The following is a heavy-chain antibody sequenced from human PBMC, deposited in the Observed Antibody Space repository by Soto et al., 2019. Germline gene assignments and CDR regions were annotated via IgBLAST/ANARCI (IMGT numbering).Heavy chain of an antibody. CDR1: GGSISSYY. V-gene: IGHV4-59*01. D-gene: IGHD7-27*01. Sequence: SETLSLTCTVSGGSISSYYWSWIRQPPGKGLEWIGYIYYSGSTNYNPSLKSRVTISVDTSKNQFSLKLSSVTAADTAVYYCARETNWESDAFDIWGQGTMVTVSS. CDR3: ARETNWESDAFDI. J-gene: IGHJ3*02. CDR2: IYYSGST.